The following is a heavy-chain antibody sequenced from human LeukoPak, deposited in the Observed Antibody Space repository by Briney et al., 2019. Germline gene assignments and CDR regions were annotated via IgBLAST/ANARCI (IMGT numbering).Heavy chain of an antibody. CDR3: AKDGPGYSSSWPGDNWFDP. Sequence: PGGTLRLSCAASGFTFSSYGMSWVRQAPGKGLEWVSTISGSGGNTYYADSVKGRFTISRDNSKNTLYLQMNSLRAEDTAVYYCAKDGPGYSSSWPGDNWFDPWGQGTLVTVSS. CDR2: ISGSGGNT. J-gene: IGHJ5*02. V-gene: IGHV3-23*01. D-gene: IGHD6-13*01. CDR1: GFTFSSYG.